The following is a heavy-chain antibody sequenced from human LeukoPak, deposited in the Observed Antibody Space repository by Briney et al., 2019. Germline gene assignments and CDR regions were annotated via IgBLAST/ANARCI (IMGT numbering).Heavy chain of an antibody. CDR1: GYSFATYW. CDR3: ARPPSRGYSSSFEY. J-gene: IGHJ4*02. CDR2: IYPDEFNI. Sequence: GESLKISCKGSGYSFATYWIAWVRQMPGKGLEWMGIIYPDEFNIRYGPSFQGQVTISADKSISTAYLQWSSLKASDTAIYYCARPPSRGYSSSFEYWGQGTLVTVSS. V-gene: IGHV5-51*01. D-gene: IGHD2-2*03.